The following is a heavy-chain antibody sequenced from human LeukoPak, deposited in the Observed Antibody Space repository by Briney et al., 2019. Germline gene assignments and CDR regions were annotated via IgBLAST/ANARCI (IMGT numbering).Heavy chain of an antibody. J-gene: IGHJ4*02. CDR3: VVDLSGSADY. D-gene: IGHD3-10*01. CDR2: TNEHGTII. V-gene: IGHV3-74*01. CDR1: GFSFSNYW. Sequence: GGSLRLSCAASGFSFSNYWFHWVRQAPGEGLVWVSRTNEHGTIINYADSVKGRFTISRDNAKNTLYLQMSSLRTEDSALYYCVVDLSGSADYWGQGTLVTVSP.